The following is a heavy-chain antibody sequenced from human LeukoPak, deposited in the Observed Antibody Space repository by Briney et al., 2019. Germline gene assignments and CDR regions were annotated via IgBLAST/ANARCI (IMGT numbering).Heavy chain of an antibody. V-gene: IGHV3-21*01. CDR1: GFTFSSYS. Sequence: GGSLRLSCAASGFTFSSYSMNWVRQAPGKGLEWVSSISSSSYIYYADSVKGRFTISRDNAKNSLYLQMNSLRAEDTAVYYCAREYYDSNPPDYWGQGTLVTVSS. J-gene: IGHJ4*02. CDR2: ISSSSYI. D-gene: IGHD3-22*01. CDR3: AREYYDSNPPDY.